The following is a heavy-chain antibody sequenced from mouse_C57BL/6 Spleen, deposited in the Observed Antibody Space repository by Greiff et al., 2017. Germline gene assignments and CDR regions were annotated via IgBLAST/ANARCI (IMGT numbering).Heavy chain of an antibody. CDR1: GYTFTSYW. CDR3: EMGTTVVATNYYYMDY. J-gene: IGHJ4*01. V-gene: IGHV1-74*01. Sequence: QVQLQQPGAELVKPGASVKVSCKASGYTFTSYWMHWVKQRPGQGLEWIGSIHPSDSDTNYNQKFKGKATLTVDKSSSTAYMQLSSLTSEDSAVYYVEMGTTVVATNYYYMDYWGQGTSVTVSS. CDR2: IHPSDSDT. D-gene: IGHD1-1*01.